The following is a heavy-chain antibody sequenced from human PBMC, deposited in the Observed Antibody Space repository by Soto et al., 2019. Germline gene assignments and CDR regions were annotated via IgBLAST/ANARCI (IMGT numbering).Heavy chain of an antibody. CDR2: IKQDGSEK. CDR3: ARDREASMVRGVDYGMDV. J-gene: IGHJ6*02. CDR1: GFTFSSYW. V-gene: IGHV3-7*03. Sequence: GGSLRLSCAASGFTFSSYWMSWVRQAPGKGLEWVANIKQDGSEKYYVDSVKGRFTISRDNAKNSLYLQMNSLRAEDTAVYYCARDREASMVRGVDYGMDVWGQGTTVTVSS. D-gene: IGHD3-10*01.